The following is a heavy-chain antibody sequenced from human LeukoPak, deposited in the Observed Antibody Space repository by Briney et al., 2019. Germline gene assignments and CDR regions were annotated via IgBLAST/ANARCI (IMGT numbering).Heavy chain of an antibody. CDR2: INSDGSST. CDR3: ARVVGYYDSSRGEFDY. CDR1: GFTFSSYA. D-gene: IGHD3-22*01. Sequence: GGSLRLSCAASGFTFSSYAMSWVRQAPGKGLVWVSRINSDGSSTSYADSVKGRFTISRDNAKNTLYLQMNSLRAEDTAVYYCARVVGYYDSSRGEFDYWGQGTLVTVSS. J-gene: IGHJ4*02. V-gene: IGHV3-74*01.